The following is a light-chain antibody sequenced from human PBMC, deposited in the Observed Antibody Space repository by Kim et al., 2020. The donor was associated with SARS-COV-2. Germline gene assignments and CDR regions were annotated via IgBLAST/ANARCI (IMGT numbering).Light chain of an antibody. CDR3: AAWDDSLNGPV. CDR2: RDN. V-gene: IGLV3-1*01. CDR1: KLGDKY. J-gene: IGLJ3*02. Sequence: SSELTQPPSVSASPGQTVSITCSGDKLGDKYVSWYQQRPGQSPALVIYRDNKRPSGIPERFSGSKSGTSASLAISGLQSEDEADYYCAAWDDSLNGPVFGGGTKLTVL.